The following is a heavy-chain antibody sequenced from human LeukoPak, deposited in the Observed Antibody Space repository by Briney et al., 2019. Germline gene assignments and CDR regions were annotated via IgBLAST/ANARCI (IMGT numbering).Heavy chain of an antibody. V-gene: IGHV4-39*07. J-gene: IGHJ6*03. CDR1: GDSIGSSSYY. CDR2: FYYSGST. CDR3: AGLPATASYYYYYMDV. Sequence: SETLSLTCTVSGDSIGSSSYYWGWIRQPPGKGLEWIGSFYYSGSTYYNPSLKSRVTISVDASKNRFSLKLTSVTAADAAVYYCAGLPATASYYYYYMDVWGKGTTVTFSS.